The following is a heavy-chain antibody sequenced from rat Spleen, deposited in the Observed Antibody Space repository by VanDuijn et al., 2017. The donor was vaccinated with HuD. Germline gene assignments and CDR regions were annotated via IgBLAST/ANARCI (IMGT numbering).Heavy chain of an antibody. J-gene: IGHJ3*01. CDR2: ITHAGGST. CDR1: GFTFNDCW. D-gene: IGHD4-3*01. CDR3: TRAPFGVG. V-gene: IGHV5-31*01. Sequence: EVHLVESGGGLVQPGRSLKLSCVASGFTFNDCWMTWIRQAPGKGLEWVASITHAGGSTFYLDSVRGRFTISRDNAKSTLYLQMNSLRSDDTATYYCTRAPFGVGWGQGTLVTVSS.